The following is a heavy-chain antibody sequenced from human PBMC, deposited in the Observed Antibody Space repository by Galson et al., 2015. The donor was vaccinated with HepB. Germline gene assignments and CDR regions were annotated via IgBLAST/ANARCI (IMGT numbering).Heavy chain of an antibody. CDR2: INPSDGTT. CDR3: ARGGAYQLQSSWLDR. V-gene: IGHV1-46*02. J-gene: IGHJ5*02. Sequence: SVKASCKASGDTFIDHYFVHWVRRAPGQGLEWMGIINPSDGTTKYAQKFQGRVTMTRDTSTSTVYMGLSSLRSDDTAVYYCARGGAYQLQSSWLDRWGQGTLVSVSS. CDR1: GDTFIDHYF. D-gene: IGHD2-2*01.